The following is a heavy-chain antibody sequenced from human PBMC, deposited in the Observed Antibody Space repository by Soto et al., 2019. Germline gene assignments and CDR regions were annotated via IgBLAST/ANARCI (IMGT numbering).Heavy chain of an antibody. CDR3: ARSYYYDSGAYWAY. CDR1: GGSISSYY. V-gene: IGHV4-59*01. Sequence: PSETLSLTCTVSGGSISSYYWSWIRQPPGKGLEWIGDIYYSGSTNYNPSLKSRVTISVDTSKNQFSVKLSSVTAADTAVYYCARSYYYDSGAYWAYWGQGTPVTVSS. CDR2: IYYSGST. D-gene: IGHD3-22*01. J-gene: IGHJ4*02.